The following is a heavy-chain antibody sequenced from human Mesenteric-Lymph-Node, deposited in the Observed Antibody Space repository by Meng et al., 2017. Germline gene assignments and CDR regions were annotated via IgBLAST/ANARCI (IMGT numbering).Heavy chain of an antibody. J-gene: IGHJ3*02. D-gene: IGHD2-8*01. CDR3: AKDRGLMVYAMDAFDI. V-gene: IGHV3-11*01. CDR2: IRGGDTTI. Sequence: GESLKISCAASGFTVSHNYMSWVRQAPGKGLEWVSYIRGGDTTIYYADSVKGRLTISRDNAKNSLYLQMNSLRAEDTALYYCAKDRGLMVYAMDAFDIWGQGTMVTVSS. CDR1: GFTVSHNY.